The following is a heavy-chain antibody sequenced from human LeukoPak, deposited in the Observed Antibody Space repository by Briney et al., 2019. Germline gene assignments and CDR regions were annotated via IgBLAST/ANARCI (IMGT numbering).Heavy chain of an antibody. CDR2: ISYDGSNK. D-gene: IGHD6-19*01. CDR1: GFTFSSYA. V-gene: IGHV3-30-3*01. J-gene: IGHJ3*02. Sequence: PGGSLRLSCAASGFTFSSYAMHWVRQAPGKGLEWVAVISYDGSNKYYADSVKGRFTISRDNSKNTLYLQMNSLRAEDTAVYYCARDIRIQWLVQGGAFDIWGQGTMVTVSS. CDR3: ARDIRIQWLVQGGAFDI.